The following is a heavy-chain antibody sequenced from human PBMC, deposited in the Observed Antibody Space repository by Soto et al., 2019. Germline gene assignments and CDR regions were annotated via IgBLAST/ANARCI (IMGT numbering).Heavy chain of an antibody. D-gene: IGHD6-19*01. V-gene: IGHV3-30*18. CDR1: GFTFSNYG. CDR2: ISYDGSHE. J-gene: IGHJ5*02. Sequence: QVQLVESGGGVVQPGRSLRLSCAASGFTFSNYGMHWVRQTPGKGLEWVAVISYDGSHEFYTDSVKGRYTISRYNSKNTLCLQMNSLKTEDTAMSYCAKDPKCGTIGTQCLDNWLDPWGQGTLVTVS. CDR3: AKDPKCGTIGTQCLDNWLDP.